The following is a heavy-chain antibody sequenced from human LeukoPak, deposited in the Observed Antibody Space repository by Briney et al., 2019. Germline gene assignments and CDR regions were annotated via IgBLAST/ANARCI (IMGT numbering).Heavy chain of an antibody. J-gene: IGHJ5*02. CDR2: INHSGST. CDR3: ARGSLVYIQRNWFDP. V-gene: IGHV4-34*01. CDR1: GGSFSGYY. Sequence: SETLSLTCAVYGGSFSGYYWSWIRQPPGKGLEWIGEINHSGSTNYNPSLKSRVTIPVDTSTNQFSLKLSSVTAADTAVYYGARGSLVYIQRNWFDPWGQGTLVTVSS. D-gene: IGHD2-8*01.